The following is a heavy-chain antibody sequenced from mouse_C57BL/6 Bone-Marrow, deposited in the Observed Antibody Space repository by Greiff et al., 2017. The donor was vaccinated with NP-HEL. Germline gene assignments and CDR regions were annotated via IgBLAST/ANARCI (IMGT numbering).Heavy chain of an antibody. V-gene: IGHV1-81*01. D-gene: IGHD2-14*01. CDR2: IYPRSGNT. J-gene: IGHJ3*01. CDR3: AREGVLWFAY. CDR1: GYTFTSYG. Sequence: VHLVESGAELARPGASVKLSCKASGYTFTSYGISWVKQRTGQGLEWIGEIYPRSGNTYYNEKFKGKATLTADKSSSTAYMELRSLTSEDSAVYFCAREGVLWFAYWGQGTLVTVSA.